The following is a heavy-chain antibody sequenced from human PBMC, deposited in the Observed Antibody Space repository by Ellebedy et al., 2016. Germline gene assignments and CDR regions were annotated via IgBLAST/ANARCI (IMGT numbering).Heavy chain of an antibody. CDR3: TKFLERAVKSATYYYGMDV. Sequence: GESLKISXAASGFTFYNYAMHWVRRAPGKSLEWVAAISHDGSNEFYSDSVKGRFTISRDQSKSTLYLQMNSLGIEDSAVYYCTKFLERAVKSATYYYGMDVWGQGTTVTVSS. D-gene: IGHD3-3*01. J-gene: IGHJ6*02. CDR1: GFTFYNYA. CDR2: ISHDGSNE. V-gene: IGHV3-30*18.